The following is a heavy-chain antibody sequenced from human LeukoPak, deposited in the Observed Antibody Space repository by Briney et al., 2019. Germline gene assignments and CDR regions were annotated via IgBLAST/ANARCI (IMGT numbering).Heavy chain of an antibody. CDR2: IYYSGNT. CDR3: ARSGGDRVEMPTIIDY. Sequence: SETLSLTCTVSGGFISSYYWSWIRQPPGTGLEWIGSIYYSGNTNYDPSLKSRVSISVDTSKNQFSLRLSSVTAADTAVYYCARSGGDRVEMPTIIDYWGQGILVTVSS. CDR1: GGFISSYY. J-gene: IGHJ4*02. D-gene: IGHD5-24*01. V-gene: IGHV4-59*01.